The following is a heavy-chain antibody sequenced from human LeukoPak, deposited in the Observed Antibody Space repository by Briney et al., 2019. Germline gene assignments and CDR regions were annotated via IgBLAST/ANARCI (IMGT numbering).Heavy chain of an antibody. CDR1: GFTLRSEW. V-gene: IGHV3-7*01. CDR2: IKPDGSAT. Sequence: PGGSLRLSCAASGFTLRSEWMSWLRQTPEKGLEWVANIKPDGSATAYVDSVKGRFTISRDNARNSLFLQMNSLRPEDTAVYYCAKVGDKAAWSPGNAFDIWGQGTMVTVSS. CDR3: AKVGDKAAWSPGNAFDI. D-gene: IGHD6-13*01. J-gene: IGHJ3*02.